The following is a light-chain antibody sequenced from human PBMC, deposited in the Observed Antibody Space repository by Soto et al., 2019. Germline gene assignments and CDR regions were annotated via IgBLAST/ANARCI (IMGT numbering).Light chain of an antibody. V-gene: IGKV3-15*01. CDR1: QSVSSN. CDR3: QQYNNWPYT. CDR2: GAS. J-gene: IGKJ2*01. Sequence: EIVMTQSPATLSVSPGERVTLSCRASQSVSSNLAWYQQKPGQAPRLLIYGASTRATGIPARFSGSRSGTEFTLTISSLQSEDFAVYYCQQYNNWPYTFGQGTKLEIK.